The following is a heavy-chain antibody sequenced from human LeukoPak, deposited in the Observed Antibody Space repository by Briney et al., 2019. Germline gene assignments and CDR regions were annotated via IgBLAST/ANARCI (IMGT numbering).Heavy chain of an antibody. Sequence: GGSLRLSCAAAGFMFSNYVMYWIRQAPGKGLEWVSVISASGGTTDYADSVKGRFTISRDNSKNTLYLQMDSLRAEDTAVYYCAKGGRGSYYSDSWGQGTLVTVSS. D-gene: IGHD3-10*01. CDR2: ISASGGTT. V-gene: IGHV3-23*01. J-gene: IGHJ4*02. CDR3: AKGGRGSYYSDS. CDR1: GFMFSNYV.